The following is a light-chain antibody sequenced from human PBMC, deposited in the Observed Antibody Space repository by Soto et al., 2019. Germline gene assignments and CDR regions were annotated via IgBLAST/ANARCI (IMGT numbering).Light chain of an antibody. CDR3: CSYTRLSTVV. Sequence: QSVLTQPASVSGSPGQSITISCTGTSSDVGGYNHVSWYQHSPGKAPKLILFAVSDRPSGVSHRFSGSKSGNTDSLTISGLQAEDEADYYCCSYTRLSTVVFGGGTQLTVL. CDR1: SSDVGGYNH. V-gene: IGLV2-14*01. CDR2: AVS. J-gene: IGLJ2*01.